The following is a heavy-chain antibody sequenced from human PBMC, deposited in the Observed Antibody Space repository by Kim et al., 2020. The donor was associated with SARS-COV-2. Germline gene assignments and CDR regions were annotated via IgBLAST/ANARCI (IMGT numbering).Heavy chain of an antibody. V-gene: IGHV4-31*03. D-gene: IGHD6-19*01. Sequence: SETLSLTCTVSGGSISSGGYYWSWIRQHPGKGLEWIGYIYYSGSTYYNPSLKSRVTISVDTSKNQFSLKLSSVTAADTAVYYCAISSGWYFPDYYFDYWGQGTLVTVSS. J-gene: IGHJ4*02. CDR2: IYYSGST. CDR3: AISSGWYFPDYYFDY. CDR1: GGSISSGGYY.